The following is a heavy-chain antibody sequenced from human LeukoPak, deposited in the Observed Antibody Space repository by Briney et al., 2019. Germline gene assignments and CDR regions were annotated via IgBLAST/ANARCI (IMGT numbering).Heavy chain of an antibody. CDR2: ISGSGIST. CDR3: AKDIVVVPAPVGYFDL. CDR1: GFTFSSYV. Sequence: GGSLRLSCSASGFTFSSYVMNWVRQAPGKGLEWVSAISGSGISTSYADSVKRRFTISRDNSKNTEYLQMNSLRAEDTAVYYCAKDIVVVPAPVGYFDLWGRGTLVTVSS. V-gene: IGHV3-23*01. D-gene: IGHD2-2*01. J-gene: IGHJ2*01.